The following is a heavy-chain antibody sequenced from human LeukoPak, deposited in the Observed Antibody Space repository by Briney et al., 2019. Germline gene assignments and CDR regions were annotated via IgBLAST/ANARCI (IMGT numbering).Heavy chain of an antibody. D-gene: IGHD6-19*01. V-gene: IGHV5-51*01. CDR2: IYPGGSDT. CDR3: ARHLGQWLRLGAFDI. J-gene: IGHJ3*02. CDR1: GYSFTSYW. Sequence: GESLKISCKGSGYSFTSYWIGWVRQMPGKGLEWMGIIYPGGSDTRYSPSFQGQVTISADKSISTAYLQWSSLKASDTAMYYCARHLGQWLRLGAFDIWGQGTMVTVSS.